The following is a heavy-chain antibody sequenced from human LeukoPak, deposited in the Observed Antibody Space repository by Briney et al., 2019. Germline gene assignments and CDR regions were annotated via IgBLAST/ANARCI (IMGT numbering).Heavy chain of an antibody. J-gene: IGHJ3*02. V-gene: IGHV4-39*07. CDR2: IYYSGST. D-gene: IGHD2-15*01. CDR1: GDSISSSIYY. Sequence: LETLSLTCTVSGDSISSSIYYWGWIRQPPGKGLEWIGSIYYSGSTYYNPSLKSRVTISVDTSKNQFSLKLSSVTAADTAVYHCARIACSGGTCYSQRGAFDIWGQGTKVTVSS. CDR3: ARIACSGGTCYSQRGAFDI.